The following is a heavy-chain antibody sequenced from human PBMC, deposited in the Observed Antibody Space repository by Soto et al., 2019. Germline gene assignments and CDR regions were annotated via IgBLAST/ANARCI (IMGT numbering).Heavy chain of an antibody. V-gene: IGHV4-59*01. CDR3: ASDASGTYPFFDQ. D-gene: IGHD3-10*01. J-gene: IGHJ4*02. Sequence: QMQLQESGPGLVKPSETLSLSCAVSGASISTNYWNWIRQPPGRGLEWLGYIWDSGNSNYNPSLKSRATISVDTSKNQFSLKLTSVTAADTAVYYCASDASGTYPFFDQWGRGTLVTXSS. CDR1: GASISTNY. CDR2: IWDSGNS.